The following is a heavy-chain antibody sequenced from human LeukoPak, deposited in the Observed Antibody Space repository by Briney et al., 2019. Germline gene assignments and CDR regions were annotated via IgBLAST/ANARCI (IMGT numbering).Heavy chain of an antibody. CDR1: GFTFSSYS. V-gene: IGHV3-21*01. D-gene: IGHD1-26*01. CDR2: ISSSGSYI. Sequence: GGSLTLSCAASGFTFSSYSMNWVRQPPGTGLEWVSSISSSGSYIYYPDPVKDRFTISRDNAKNSLYLQMNSLRAEDTAVYYCASPIVGAMVGWGQGTLVTVSS. J-gene: IGHJ4*02. CDR3: ASPIVGAMVG.